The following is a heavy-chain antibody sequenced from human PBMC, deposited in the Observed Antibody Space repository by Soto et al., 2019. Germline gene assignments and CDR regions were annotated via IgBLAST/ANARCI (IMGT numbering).Heavy chain of an antibody. CDR2: IDTSGTKI. CDR3: ASHYDMWSGYLSPVDY. D-gene: IGHD3-3*01. CDR1: GYTFSDYY. Sequence: GGSVRLSCAASGYTFSDYYMSWIRQAPGKGLEWISYIDTSGTKIYYADSVKGRFTITRDNAKNSLYLEMNSLRDEDTAVYYCASHYDMWSGYLSPVDYWGQGTLVTVSS. J-gene: IGHJ4*02. V-gene: IGHV3-11*01.